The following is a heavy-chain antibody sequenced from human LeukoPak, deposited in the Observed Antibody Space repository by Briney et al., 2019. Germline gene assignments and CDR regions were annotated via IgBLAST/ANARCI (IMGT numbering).Heavy chain of an antibody. Sequence: PSETLSLTCAVSGGSISSSNWWSWVRPPPGKGLEWIGEIYHSGRTNYNPSLKSRGTISVDKSKNQFSLKLSSVTAADTAVYYCARVRSRYYFESGAQNSPPLVFDYWGQGSLVTVSS. CDR2: IYHSGRT. J-gene: IGHJ4*02. V-gene: IGHV4-4*02. D-gene: IGHD3-22*01. CDR3: ARVRSRYYFESGAQNSPPLVFDY. CDR1: GGSISSSNW.